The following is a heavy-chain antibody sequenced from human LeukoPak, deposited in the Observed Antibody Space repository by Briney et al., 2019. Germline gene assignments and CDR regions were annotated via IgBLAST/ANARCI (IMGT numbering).Heavy chain of an antibody. V-gene: IGHV4-34*01. CDR3: ARGRDSSSWVSRLYYFDY. Sequence: PSETLSLTRAVYGGSFSGYYWSWIRQPPGKGLEWIGEINHSGSTNYNPSLKSRVTISVDTSKNQFSLKLSSVTAADTAVYYCARGRDSSSWVSRLYYFDYWGQGTLVTVSS. D-gene: IGHD6-13*01. J-gene: IGHJ4*02. CDR1: GGSFSGYY. CDR2: INHSGST.